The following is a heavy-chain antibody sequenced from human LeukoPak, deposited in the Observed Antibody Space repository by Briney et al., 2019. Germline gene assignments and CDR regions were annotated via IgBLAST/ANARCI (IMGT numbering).Heavy chain of an antibody. Sequence: GGSLRLSCAASGFTFSSYSMNWVRQAPGKGLEWVSSISSSSSYIYYADSVKGRFTISRDNAKNSLYLQMNSLRAVDTAVYYCARRIAVAGTRYFQHWGQGTLVTVSS. CDR1: GFTFSSYS. V-gene: IGHV3-21*01. CDR3: ARRIAVAGTRYFQH. D-gene: IGHD6-19*01. CDR2: ISSSSSYI. J-gene: IGHJ1*01.